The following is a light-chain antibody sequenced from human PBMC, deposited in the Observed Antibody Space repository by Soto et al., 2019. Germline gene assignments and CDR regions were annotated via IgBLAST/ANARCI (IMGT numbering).Light chain of an antibody. CDR1: QSVSSY. Sequence: EIVLTQSPATLSLSPGERATLSCRASQSVSSYLAWYQQKPGQAPRLLIYDASNRATGIPARFSGSGSGTDFTLTISRLEPEDFAVYYRQQRSNWPPITFGQGTRLEIK. CDR2: DAS. J-gene: IGKJ5*01. CDR3: QQRSNWPPIT. V-gene: IGKV3-11*01.